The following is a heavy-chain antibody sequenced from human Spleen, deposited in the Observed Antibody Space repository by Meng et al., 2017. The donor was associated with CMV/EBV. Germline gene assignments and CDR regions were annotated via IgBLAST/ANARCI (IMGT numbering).Heavy chain of an antibody. CDR1: RFTFSSYG. V-gene: IGHV3-30-3*01. J-gene: IGHJ4*02. CDR2: ISYDGSNK. D-gene: IGHD6-19*01. Sequence: CAASRFTFSSYGMHWVRQAPGKGLEWVAVISYDGSNKYYADSVKGRFTISRENSKNTMYLQMNSLGAEDTAVYYCAREGRRLATDYWGQGTLVTVSS. CDR3: AREGRRLATDY.